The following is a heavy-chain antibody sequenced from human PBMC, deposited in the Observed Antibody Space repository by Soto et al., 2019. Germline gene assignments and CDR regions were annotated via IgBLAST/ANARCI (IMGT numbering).Heavy chain of an antibody. CDR1: GDSVSSNSSA. V-gene: IGHV6-1*01. CDR3: ERAGIARTPYCCSTSGYRSDVYYYYGRDV. CDR2: KYYRSKWYN. J-gene: IGHJ6*02. Sequence: PSQTLSLTCAISGDSVSSNSSAWNWIRQSPSRGLEWLGRKYYRSKWYNDYAVSVKSRITINPDTSKNQLSMQLNAVTPEDKAVYYGERAGIARTPYCCSTSGYRSDVYYYYGRDVWGQGTTVTVSS. D-gene: IGHD2-2*01.